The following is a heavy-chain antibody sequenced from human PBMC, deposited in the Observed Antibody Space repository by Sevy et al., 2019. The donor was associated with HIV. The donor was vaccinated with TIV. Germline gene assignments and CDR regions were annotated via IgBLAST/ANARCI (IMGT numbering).Heavy chain of an antibody. J-gene: IGHJ4*01. V-gene: IGHV4-4*02. D-gene: IGHD2-2*01. CDR3: ARDSHCSSTSCYFH. Sequence: SETLSLTCAVSGGSISSSNWWSWVRQPPGKGLEWIGEIYRSGSTNYNPSLKSRVTISVDKSKNQFSLKLSSVTAADTAVYYCARDSHCSSTSCYFHWGHGTLVTVSS. CDR1: GGSISSSNW. CDR2: IYRSGST.